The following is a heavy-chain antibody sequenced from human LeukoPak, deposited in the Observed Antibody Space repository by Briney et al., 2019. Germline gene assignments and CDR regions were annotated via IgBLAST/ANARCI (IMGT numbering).Heavy chain of an antibody. CDR2: ISGSGGST. J-gene: IGHJ4*02. V-gene: IGHV3-23*01. CDR1: GFTFSSYA. Sequence: PGGSLRLSCAASGFTFSSYAMSWVRQAPGKGLEWVSAISGSGGSTYYADSMKGRFTISRDNSKNTLYLQTNSLRAEDTAVYYCAKPQGTTDNVDYWGQGTLVTVFS. CDR3: AKPQGTTDNVDY. D-gene: IGHD1-7*01.